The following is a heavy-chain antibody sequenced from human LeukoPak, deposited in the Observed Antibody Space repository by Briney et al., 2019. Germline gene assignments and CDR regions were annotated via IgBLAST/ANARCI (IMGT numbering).Heavy chain of an antibody. Sequence: PGGSLRLSCAASGLTFSAYAMKWVRQAPGKGLERVSAISGSADDAYYADSVRGRFTISRDISKNTLYLQMNSLRAEDTAVYYCAKAPNYDFRSAYFPPPDYWGQGTLVTVSS. D-gene: IGHD3-3*01. CDR2: ISGSADDA. CDR3: AKAPNYDFRSAYFPPPDY. V-gene: IGHV3-23*01. CDR1: GLTFSAYA. J-gene: IGHJ4*02.